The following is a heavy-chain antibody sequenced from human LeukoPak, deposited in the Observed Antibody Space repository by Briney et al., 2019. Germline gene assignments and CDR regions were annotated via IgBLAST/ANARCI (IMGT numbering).Heavy chain of an antibody. CDR3: TTDIPFTSGGAIAY. V-gene: IGHV3-15*01. D-gene: IGHD3-16*02. Sequence: GGSLRLSCAASGLIFSNCWMTWVRQAPGKGLEWVGRIKSEVDGATRDYAAPVRGRFTLSRDDSRNTLYLQMNSLKTEDTAFYYCTTDIPFTSGGAIAYWGQGTLVTVSS. CDR2: IKSEVDGATR. CDR1: GLIFSNCW. J-gene: IGHJ4*02.